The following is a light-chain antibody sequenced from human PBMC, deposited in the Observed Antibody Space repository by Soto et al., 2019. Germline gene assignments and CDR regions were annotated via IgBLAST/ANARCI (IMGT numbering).Light chain of an antibody. V-gene: IGKV3-20*01. CDR3: QQYDSSPRT. Sequence: EIVLTQSPGTLSLSPGERATLSCRASQSVNSDYLAWYQQKPGQGPRVLMYGASSRATGIPDRFGGSGSGTDFTLTISRLEPEYFAVYYCQQYDSSPRTFGQGTKVEIK. J-gene: IGKJ1*01. CDR2: GAS. CDR1: QSVNSDY.